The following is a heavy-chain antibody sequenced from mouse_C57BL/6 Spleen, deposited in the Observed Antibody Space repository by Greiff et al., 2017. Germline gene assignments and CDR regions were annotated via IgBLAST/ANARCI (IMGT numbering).Heavy chain of an antibody. CDR2: IYPSDSET. V-gene: IGHV1-61*01. CDR3: ARGDCYYYAMDY. J-gene: IGHJ4*01. D-gene: IGHD2-13*01. CDR1: GYTFTSYW. Sequence: QVQLQQPGAELVRPGSSVKLSCKASGYTFTSYWMDWVKQRPGQGLEWIGNIYPSDSETHYNQKFKDKATLTVDKSSSTAYMQLSSLTSEDSAVYYCARGDCYYYAMDYWGQGTSVTVSS.